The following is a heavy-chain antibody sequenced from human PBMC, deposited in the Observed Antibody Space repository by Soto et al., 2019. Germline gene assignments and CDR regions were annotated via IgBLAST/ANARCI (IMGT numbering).Heavy chain of an antibody. D-gene: IGHD2-2*01. V-gene: IGHV3-23*01. J-gene: IGHJ1*01. CDR1: GFIFNTYG. CDR2: ISGSGDST. CDR3: ASRHPGGYCSGPTCYDFFHH. Sequence: GGSLRLSCAASGFIFNTYGMNWVRQAPGKGLEWVSAISGSGDSTYYGDSVKGRFTISRDNSKNTLYLQMNSLRAEDTAVYYCASRHPGGYCSGPTCYDFFHHWGQGTLVTVSS.